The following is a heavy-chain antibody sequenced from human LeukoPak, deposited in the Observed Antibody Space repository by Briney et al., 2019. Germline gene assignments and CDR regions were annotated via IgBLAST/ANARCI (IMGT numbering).Heavy chain of an antibody. CDR3: ARGGYSGPDPGY. CDR2: ISSSSSYI. J-gene: IGHJ4*02. V-gene: IGHV3-21*01. D-gene: IGHD5-12*01. CDR1: GFTFSSYS. Sequence: GGSLRLSCAASGFTFSSYSMNWVRQAPGKGLEWVSSISSSSSYIYYADSVKGRFTISRDNAKNSLYLQMNSLRAEDTAVYYCARGGYSGPDPGYWGQGTLVTVSS.